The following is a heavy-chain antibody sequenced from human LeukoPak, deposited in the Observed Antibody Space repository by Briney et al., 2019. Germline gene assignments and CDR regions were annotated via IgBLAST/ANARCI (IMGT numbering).Heavy chain of an antibody. J-gene: IGHJ4*02. CDR2: ISGSGDNT. Sequence: RSGGSLRLSCAASGFTFSSYAMGWVRQAPGKGLEWVSGISGSGDNTYYADSVKGRFTISRDNSKNTLYVQVNSLGTEDTAAYYCAKGSYYDSSGSFYFDYWGQGTLVTVSS. CDR3: AKGSYYDSSGSFYFDY. V-gene: IGHV3-23*01. D-gene: IGHD3-22*01. CDR1: GFTFSSYA.